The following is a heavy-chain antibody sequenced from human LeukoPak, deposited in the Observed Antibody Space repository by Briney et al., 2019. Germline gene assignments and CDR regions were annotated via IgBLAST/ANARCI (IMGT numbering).Heavy chain of an antibody. V-gene: IGHV4-61*01. CDR1: GGSISSSSYY. J-gene: IGHJ4*02. CDR3: AKGYYDSSGYYYVVY. Sequence: SETLSLTCTVSGGSISSSSYYWSWIRQPPGKGLEWIGYIYYSGSTNYNPSLKSRVTISVDTSKNQFSLKLSSVTAADTAVYYCAKGYYDSSGYYYVVYWGQGTLVTVSS. CDR2: IYYSGST. D-gene: IGHD3-22*01.